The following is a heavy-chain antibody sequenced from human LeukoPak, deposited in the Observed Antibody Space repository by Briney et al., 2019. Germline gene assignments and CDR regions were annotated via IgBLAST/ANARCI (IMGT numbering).Heavy chain of an antibody. CDR2: IIPILGIA. D-gene: IGHD3-10*01. V-gene: IGHV1-69*04. CDR1: GGTFSSYA. J-gene: IGHJ4*02. Sequence: AASVKVSCKASGGTFSSYAISWVRQAPGQGLEWMGRIIPILGIANYAQKFQGRVTITADKSTSTAYMELSSLRSEDTAVYYCARDRPGYDRSGSDYWGQGTLVTVSS. CDR3: ARDRPGYDRSGSDY.